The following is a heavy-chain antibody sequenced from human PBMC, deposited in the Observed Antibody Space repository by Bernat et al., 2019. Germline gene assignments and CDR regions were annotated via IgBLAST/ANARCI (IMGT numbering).Heavy chain of an antibody. V-gene: IGHV3-48*01. CDR1: GFTFSSYS. CDR2: ISSSSSTI. J-gene: IGHJ5*02. Sequence: EVQLVESGGGLVQPGGSLRLSCAASGFTFSSYSMNWVRQAPGKGLEWVSYISSSSSTIYYADSVKGRFTISRDNAKNSLYLQMNSLRAEDMAVYYCARTPIAVAGYYNWFDPWGQGTLVTVSS. CDR3: ARTPIAVAGYYNWFDP. D-gene: IGHD6-19*01.